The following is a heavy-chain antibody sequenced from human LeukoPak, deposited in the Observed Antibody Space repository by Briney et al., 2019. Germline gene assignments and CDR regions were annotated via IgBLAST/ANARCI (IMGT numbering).Heavy chain of an antibody. D-gene: IGHD2-21*02. Sequence: SETLSLTCTVSGGSISSGSYYWGWIRQPPGKGLEWIGSIYYSGSTYYNPSLKSRVTISVDTSKNQFSLKLSSVTAADTAVYYCARAPSYCGGDCYSGDDAFDIWGQGTMVTVSS. CDR1: GGSISSGSYY. V-gene: IGHV4-39*07. CDR3: ARAPSYCGGDCYSGDDAFDI. J-gene: IGHJ3*02. CDR2: IYYSGST.